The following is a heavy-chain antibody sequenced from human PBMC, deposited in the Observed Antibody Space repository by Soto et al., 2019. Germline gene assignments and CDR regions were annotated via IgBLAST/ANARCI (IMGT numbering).Heavy chain of an antibody. CDR1: GFTFSSYG. CDR3: ARDLLPPYDYGDYGSLNY. CDR2: IWYDGSNK. J-gene: IGHJ4*02. D-gene: IGHD4-17*01. V-gene: IGHV3-33*01. Sequence: GGSLRLSCAASGFTFSSYGMHWVRQAPGKGLEWVAVIWYDGSNKYYADSVKGRFTISRDNSKNTLYLQMNSLRAEDTAVYYCARDLLPPYDYGDYGSLNYWGQGTLVTVSS.